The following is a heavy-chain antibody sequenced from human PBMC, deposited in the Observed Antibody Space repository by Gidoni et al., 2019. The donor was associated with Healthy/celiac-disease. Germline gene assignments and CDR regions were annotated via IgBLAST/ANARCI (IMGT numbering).Heavy chain of an antibody. CDR2: IKQDGSEK. V-gene: IGHV3-7*01. Sequence: EVQLVESGGGLVQPGGSLRLSWEASGFTFSSYWMSWVRQAPGKGLEWVANIKQDGSEKYYVDSVKGRFTISRDNAKNSLYLQMNSLRAEDTAVYYCARDGPPKIDFWSGYYGPVSYAFDIWGQGTMVTVSS. D-gene: IGHD3-3*01. CDR1: GFTFSSYW. J-gene: IGHJ3*02. CDR3: ARDGPPKIDFWSGYYGPVSYAFDI.